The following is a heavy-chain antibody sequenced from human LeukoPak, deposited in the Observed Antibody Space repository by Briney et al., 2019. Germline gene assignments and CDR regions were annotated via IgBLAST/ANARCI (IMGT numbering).Heavy chain of an antibody. CDR2: ISSNGGST. V-gene: IGHV3-64*01. J-gene: IGHJ4*02. D-gene: IGHD5-24*01. CDR3: ARDPRGGWLQLPHYYFDY. Sequence: SGGSLRLSCAASGFTFSSYAMHWVRQAPGKGLEYVSAISSNGGSTYYANSVKGRFTISRDNSKNTLYLQMGSLRAEDMAVYYCARDPRGGWLQLPHYYFDYWGQGTLVTVSS. CDR1: GFTFSSYA.